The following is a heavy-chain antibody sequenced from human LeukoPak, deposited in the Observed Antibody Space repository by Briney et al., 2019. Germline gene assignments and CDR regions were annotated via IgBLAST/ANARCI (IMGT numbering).Heavy chain of an antibody. CDR3: ARIVVDNPDFYYYYMDV. CDR2: INHSGST. CDR1: GGSFSGYY. D-gene: IGHD3-22*01. Sequence: SETLSLTCAVYGGSFSGYYWSWIRQPPGKGLEWIGEINHSGSTNYNPSLKSRVTMSVDTSKNQFSLKLSSVTALDTAVYYCARIVVDNPDFYYYYMDVWGKGTTVTVSS. V-gene: IGHV4-34*01. J-gene: IGHJ6*03.